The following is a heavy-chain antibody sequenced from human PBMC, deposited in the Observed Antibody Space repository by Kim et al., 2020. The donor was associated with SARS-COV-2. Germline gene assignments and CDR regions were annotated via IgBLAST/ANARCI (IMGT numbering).Heavy chain of an antibody. V-gene: IGHV3-49*03. CDR1: GFTFGDYA. CDR2: IRSKAYGGTT. CDR3: TRAPVLLWFGESPFGFDP. J-gene: IGHJ5*02. D-gene: IGHD3-10*01. Sequence: GGSLRLSCTASGFTFGDYAMSWFRQAPGKGLEWVGFIRSKAYGGTTEYAASVKGRFTISRDDSKSIAYLQMNSLKTEDTAVYYCTRAPVLLWFGESPFGFDPWGQGTLVTVSS.